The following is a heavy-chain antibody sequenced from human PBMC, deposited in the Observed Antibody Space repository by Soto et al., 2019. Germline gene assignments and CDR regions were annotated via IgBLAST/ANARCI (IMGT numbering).Heavy chain of an antibody. V-gene: IGHV4-59*01. CDR1: GGSISSNY. CDR2: VYNSGST. J-gene: IGHJ5*02. Sequence: SETLSLTCTVSGGSISSNYWTWIRQPPGKGLEWIGYVYNSGSTNYNPSLKSRVTISEDTSKSQFSLKVNSMTAADTAVYYCARYRREAVAGYTLDIWGQGILVTVSS. D-gene: IGHD6-13*01. CDR3: ARYRREAVAGYTLDI.